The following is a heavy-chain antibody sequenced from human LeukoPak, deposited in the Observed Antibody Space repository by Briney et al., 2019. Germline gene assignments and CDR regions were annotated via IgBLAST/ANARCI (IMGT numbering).Heavy chain of an antibody. CDR3: ARDPRGYSGYENWFDP. J-gene: IGHJ5*02. CDR1: GYTFTGYC. D-gene: IGHD5-12*01. V-gene: IGHV1-2*02. Sequence: ASVTVSCKASGYTFTGYCIHWVRQAPGQGLEWMGWINPNNGGTNYAQRYQDRVTMTRDTSISTAYMELSSLRSDDTAVHYCARDPRGYSGYENWFDPWGQGTLVTVSS. CDR2: INPNNGGT.